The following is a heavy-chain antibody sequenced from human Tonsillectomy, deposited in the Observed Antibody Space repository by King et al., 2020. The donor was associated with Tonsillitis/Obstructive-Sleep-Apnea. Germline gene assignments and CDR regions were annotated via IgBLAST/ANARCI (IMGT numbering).Heavy chain of an antibody. D-gene: IGHD3-3*01. CDR3: AKDGVEYCFLSAPPPGWFDP. CDR1: GLTFSNYG. Sequence: VQLVESGGGLVQPGGSLRLSCAASGLTFSNYGMSWVRQAPGRGLEWVSGISDSGDSTYYADSVKGRFTISRENSKKTLYLQMHILRDEDTGVYYCAKDGVEYCFLSAPPPGWFDPGGQGTLVSVSS. V-gene: IGHV3-23*04. J-gene: IGHJ5*02. CDR2: ISDSGDST.